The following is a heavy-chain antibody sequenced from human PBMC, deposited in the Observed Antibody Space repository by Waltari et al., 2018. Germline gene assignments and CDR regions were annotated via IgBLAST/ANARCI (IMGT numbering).Heavy chain of an antibody. D-gene: IGHD5-18*01. CDR2: INAGNGNT. CDR3: ARDLRSGYSYGY. V-gene: IGHV1-3*01. Sequence: QVQLVQSGAEVKKPGASVKVSCKASGYTFTSYAMHWVRQAPGQRLEWMGWINAGNGNTKYSQKFQGRVTITRDTSASTAYMELSSLRSEDTAVYYCARDLRSGYSYGYWGQGTLVTVSS. CDR1: GYTFTSYA. J-gene: IGHJ4*02.